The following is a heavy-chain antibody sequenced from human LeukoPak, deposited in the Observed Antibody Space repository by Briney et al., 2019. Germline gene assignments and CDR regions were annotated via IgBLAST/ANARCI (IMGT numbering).Heavy chain of an antibody. V-gene: IGHV4-34*01. CDR3: ARLVHYYYYMDV. D-gene: IGHD2-8*02. CDR1: GGSFSGYY. J-gene: IGHJ6*03. Sequence: SETLSLTCAVCGGSFSGYYWSWIRQPPGKGLEWIGEINHSGSTNYNPSLKSRVTISVDTSKNQFSLKLSSVTAADTAVYYCARLVHYYYYMDVWGKGTTVTISS. CDR2: INHSGST.